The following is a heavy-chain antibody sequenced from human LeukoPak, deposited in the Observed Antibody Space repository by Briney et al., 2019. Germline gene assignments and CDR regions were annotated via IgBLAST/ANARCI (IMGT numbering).Heavy chain of an antibody. V-gene: IGHV3-66*01. CDR3: ARDPYSGAYGTDYYYYMDL. Sequence: GGSLRLSCAASGFTVSSNYMSWVRQAPGKGLEWVSVIYSGGSTYYADSVKGRFTISRDNSKNTLYLQMNSLRAEDTAVYYCARDPYSGAYGTDYYYYMDLWGQGTTVTISS. D-gene: IGHD1-26*01. CDR2: IYSGGST. CDR1: GFTVSSNY. J-gene: IGHJ6*03.